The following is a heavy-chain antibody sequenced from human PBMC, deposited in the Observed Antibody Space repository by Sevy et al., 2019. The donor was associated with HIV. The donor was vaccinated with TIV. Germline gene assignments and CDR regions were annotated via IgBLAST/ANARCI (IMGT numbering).Heavy chain of an antibody. CDR1: GFTFGDYA. CDR3: TRYKGAQSIFDY. CDR2: LKSRGYGGTI. D-gene: IGHD5-18*01. Sequence: GGSLRLSCTASGFTFGDYAMSWVRQAPGKGLEWVAFLKSRGYGGTIDHAASVKGRFTISRDDPKSIAYLQMNDLRTEDTAVYYCTRYKGAQSIFDYWGQGALVTVS. J-gene: IGHJ4*02. V-gene: IGHV3-49*04.